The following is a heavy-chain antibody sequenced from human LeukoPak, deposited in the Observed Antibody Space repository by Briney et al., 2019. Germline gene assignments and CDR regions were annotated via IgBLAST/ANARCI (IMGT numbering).Heavy chain of an antibody. CDR1: GYRFTNYW. Sequence: HGESLKISCKGSGYRFTNYWIGWVRQMPGKGLEWMGIIYPGDSNTRYSPSFQGQVTISADKSINTAYVQWSSLKASDTAMYYCARQGADSSGYGFDYWGQGTLVTVSS. V-gene: IGHV5-51*01. CDR2: IYPGDSNT. CDR3: ARQGADSSGYGFDY. J-gene: IGHJ4*02. D-gene: IGHD3-22*01.